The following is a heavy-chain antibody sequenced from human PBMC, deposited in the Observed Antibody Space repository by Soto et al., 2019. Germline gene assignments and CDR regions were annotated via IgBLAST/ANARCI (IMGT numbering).Heavy chain of an antibody. CDR1: GYTFTGYY. Sequence: ASVKVSCKASGYTFTGYYMHWVRQAPGQGLEWMGWINPNSGGTNYAQKFQGRVTMTRDTSISTAYMELSRLRSDDTAVYYCARGRLWLRYYFDHWGQGTLVTVPS. J-gene: IGHJ4*02. CDR3: ARGRLWLRYYFDH. CDR2: INPNSGGT. V-gene: IGHV1-2*02. D-gene: IGHD5-12*01.